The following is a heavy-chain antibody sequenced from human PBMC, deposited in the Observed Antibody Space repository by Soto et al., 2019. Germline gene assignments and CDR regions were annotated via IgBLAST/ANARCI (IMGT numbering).Heavy chain of an antibody. CDR3: ARNGVPAAVYFYY. Sequence: QVQLQESGPGLVKPSETLSLTCTVSGGSISSYYWSWIRQPPGKGLEWIGYISYSGSTNDNPSLKSRFTISVDTSKKQVYLKLSSVTAAETAVYYCARNGVPAAVYFYYWGQGTLVTVSS. V-gene: IGHV4-59*01. CDR2: ISYSGST. D-gene: IGHD2-2*01. J-gene: IGHJ4*02. CDR1: GGSISSYY.